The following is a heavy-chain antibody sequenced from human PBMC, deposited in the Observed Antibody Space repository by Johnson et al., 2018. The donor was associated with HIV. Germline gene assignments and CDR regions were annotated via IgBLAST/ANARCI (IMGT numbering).Heavy chain of an antibody. CDR1: GFTFSSYA. V-gene: IGHV3-23*04. Sequence: VQLVESGGGVVQPGRSLRLSCAASGFTFSSYAMSWVRQAPGKGLEWVSAISGSGGSTYYADSVKGRVTISRDNSKNTLYLQMNSLRAEDTAVYYCAKDGGDGYNYRAFDIWGQGTMVTVSS. CDR3: AKDGGDGYNYRAFDI. J-gene: IGHJ3*02. D-gene: IGHD5-24*01. CDR2: ISGSGGST.